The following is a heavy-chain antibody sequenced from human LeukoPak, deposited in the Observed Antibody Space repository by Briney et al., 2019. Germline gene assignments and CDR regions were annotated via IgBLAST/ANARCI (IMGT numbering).Heavy chain of an antibody. CDR3: AKDKQGGDYYDNSGPFDY. J-gene: IGHJ4*02. D-gene: IGHD3-22*01. CDR1: GFTFSNYA. Sequence: GGSLRLSCAASGFTFSNYAMSWVRQAPGKGLEWVSGISWSSGSIAYADSVKGRFTISRDNAKNSLYLQMNSLRAEDTALYYCAKDKQGGDYYDNSGPFDYWGQGTLVTVSS. CDR2: ISWSSGSI. V-gene: IGHV3-9*01.